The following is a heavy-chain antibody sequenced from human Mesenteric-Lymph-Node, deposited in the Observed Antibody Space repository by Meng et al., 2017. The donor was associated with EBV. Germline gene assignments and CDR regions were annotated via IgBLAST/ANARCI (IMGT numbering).Heavy chain of an antibody. D-gene: IGHD3-22*01. Sequence: GQLPQWGAGLLKPSETLSLPCAVYGGSFSGQYWSWIRQPPGKGLEWIGELNRSGNTNYNPFFKGRVTISVDTSKNQFSLKLSSVTAADTAVYYCARGLGAPNLYYDSNALDYWGQGTLVTVSS. CDR2: LNRSGNT. J-gene: IGHJ4*02. CDR3: ARGLGAPNLYYDSNALDY. V-gene: IGHV4-34*01. CDR1: GGSFSGQY.